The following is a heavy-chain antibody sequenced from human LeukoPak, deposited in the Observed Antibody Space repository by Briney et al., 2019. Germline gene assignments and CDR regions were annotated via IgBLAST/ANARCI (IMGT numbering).Heavy chain of an antibody. D-gene: IGHD3-10*01. V-gene: IGHV3-74*01. CDR2: INSDGSST. J-gene: IGHJ4*02. CDR1: GFTFSSYW. CDR3: ARELLWFGELSPLDY. Sequence: GGSLRLSCAASGFTFSSYWMHWVRQAPGKGLVWVSRINSDGSSTSYADSVKGRFTISRDNAKNTLYLQMNSLRAEDTAVYYCARELLWFGELSPLDYWGQGTLVTVSS.